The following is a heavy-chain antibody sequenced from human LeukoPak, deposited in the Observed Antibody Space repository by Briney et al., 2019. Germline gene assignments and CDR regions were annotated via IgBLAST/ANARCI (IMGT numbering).Heavy chain of an antibody. V-gene: IGHV3-48*02. Sequence: GGSLRLSCAASGFTFSSYSMNWVRQAPGKGLEWVSYISSSSSTIYYADSVKGRFTISRDNAKNSLYLQKNSLRDEDTAVYYCAKSSSWLYYFDYWGQGTLVTVSS. CDR3: AKSSSWLYYFDY. J-gene: IGHJ4*02. CDR2: ISSSSSTI. D-gene: IGHD6-13*01. CDR1: GFTFSSYS.